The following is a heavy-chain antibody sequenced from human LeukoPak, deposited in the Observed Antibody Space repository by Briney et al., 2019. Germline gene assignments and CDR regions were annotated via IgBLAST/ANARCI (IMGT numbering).Heavy chain of an antibody. CDR2: INWNGGST. CDR3: ARGYCSGGSCLLFDY. Sequence: PGGSLRLSCAASGFTFDDYGMTWVRQAPGKGLEWVSGINWNGGSTVYADSVKGRFSILRDTAKNSLYLQMNSLRAEDTALYYCARGYCSGGSCLLFDYWGQGTLVTVSS. V-gene: IGHV3-20*04. CDR1: GFTFDDYG. J-gene: IGHJ4*02. D-gene: IGHD2-15*01.